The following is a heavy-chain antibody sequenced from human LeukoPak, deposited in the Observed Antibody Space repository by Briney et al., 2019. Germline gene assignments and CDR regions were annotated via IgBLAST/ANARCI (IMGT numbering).Heavy chain of an antibody. D-gene: IGHD1-26*01. CDR3: ARERNSGSYPGGDAFDI. CDR2: IIPIFGTA. J-gene: IGHJ3*02. Sequence: GASVKVSCKASGGTFSSYAISWVRQAPGQGLEWMGGIIPIFGTANYAQKFQGRVTITTGESTSTAYMELSSLRSEDTAVYYCARERNSGSYPGGDAFDIWGQGTMVTVSS. V-gene: IGHV1-69*05. CDR1: GGTFSSYA.